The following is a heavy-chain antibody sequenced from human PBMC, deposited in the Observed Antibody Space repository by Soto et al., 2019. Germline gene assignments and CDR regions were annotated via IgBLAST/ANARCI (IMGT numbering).Heavy chain of an antibody. CDR3: ARAIGWFGELLGGYYFDY. D-gene: IGHD3-10*01. CDR2: IYHSGST. J-gene: IGHJ4*02. CDR1: GGSISSGGYS. V-gene: IGHV4-30-2*01. Sequence: SETLSLTCTVSGGSISSGGYSWSWIRQPPGKGLEWIGYIYHSGSTYYNPSLKSQVTISVDRSKNQFSLKLSSVTAADTAVYYCARAIGWFGELLGGYYFDYWGQGTLVTVSS.